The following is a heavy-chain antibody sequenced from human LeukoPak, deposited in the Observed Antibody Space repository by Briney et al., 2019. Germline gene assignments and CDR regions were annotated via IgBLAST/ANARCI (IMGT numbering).Heavy chain of an antibody. V-gene: IGHV4-59*12. CDR1: GGSISSYY. CDR2: IYSSGST. Sequence: KSSETLSLTCTVSGGSISSYYWSWIRQPPGKGLEWITSIYSSGSTYYNPSLKSRVTISLDTSKNQFSLKLSSVTAADTAVYYCARDSSSSRPNFDYWGQGILVTVSS. CDR3: ARDSSSSRPNFDY. J-gene: IGHJ4*02. D-gene: IGHD6-13*01.